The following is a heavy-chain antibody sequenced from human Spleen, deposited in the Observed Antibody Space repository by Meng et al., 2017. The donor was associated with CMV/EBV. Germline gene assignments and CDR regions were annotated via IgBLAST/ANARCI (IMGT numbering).Heavy chain of an antibody. Sequence: GESLKISCKGSGYSFTNYWIGWVRQMPGKGLEWMGIIYPGDSDTRYSPSFQGQVTISADKSISTAYLQWSSLKASDTAMYYCTRHCSTTSCYFRGGGMDVWGQGTTVTVSS. V-gene: IGHV5-51*01. CDR2: IYPGDSDT. CDR3: TRHCSTTSCYFRGGGMDV. J-gene: IGHJ6*02. D-gene: IGHD2-2*01. CDR1: GYSFTNYW.